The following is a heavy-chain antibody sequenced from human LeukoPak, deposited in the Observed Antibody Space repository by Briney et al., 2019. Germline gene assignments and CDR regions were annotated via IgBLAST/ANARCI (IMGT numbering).Heavy chain of an antibody. CDR3: AKGGGYDTITPFDY. CDR1: GLTFDDYA. V-gene: IGHV3-9*01. CDR2: ISWNSGSI. D-gene: IGHD5-12*01. J-gene: IGHJ4*02. Sequence: PGRSLRLSCAASGLTFDDYAMHWVRQAPGKGLEWVSGISWNSGSIGNADSVKGRFTISRDNAKNSLYLQMNSLRAEDTALYYCAKGGGYDTITPFDYWGQGTLVTVSS.